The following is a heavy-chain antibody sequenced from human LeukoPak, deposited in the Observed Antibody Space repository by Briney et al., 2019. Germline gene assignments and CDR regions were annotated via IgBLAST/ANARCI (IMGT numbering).Heavy chain of an antibody. CDR3: ARGQIPYGDYVSYFQH. D-gene: IGHD4-17*01. Sequence: SETLSLTCAVYGGSFSVYYWRCIRQPPGKAGEWIGEINHSGSTNYNPSLKSGVTILVNTSKNQLSLKLSSVAAADAAVYYCARGQIPYGDYVSYFQHWGQGTLVTVSS. J-gene: IGHJ1*01. V-gene: IGHV4-34*01. CDR1: GGSFSVYY. CDR2: INHSGST.